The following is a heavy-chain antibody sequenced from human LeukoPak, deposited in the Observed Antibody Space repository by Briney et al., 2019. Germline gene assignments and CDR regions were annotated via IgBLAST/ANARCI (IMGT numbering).Heavy chain of an antibody. CDR2: INHSGST. V-gene: IGHV4-34*01. J-gene: IGHJ4*02. CDR1: GGSFSGYY. D-gene: IGHD5-24*01. CDR3: ARSRRWLKFRGFDY. Sequence: SETLSLTCAVYGGSFSGYYWSWIRQPPGNGLEWIGEINHSGSTNYNPSLKSRVTIPVDTSKNQFSLKLSSVTAADTAVYYCARSRRWLKFRGFDYWGQGTLVTVSS.